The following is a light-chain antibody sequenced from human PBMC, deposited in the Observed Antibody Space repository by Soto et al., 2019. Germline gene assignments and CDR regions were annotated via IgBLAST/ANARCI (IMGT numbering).Light chain of an antibody. V-gene: IGKV3-15*01. Sequence: EIEMTQSPATLSVSLGDRATISCRASQSVSSNLAWYQQKPGQAPRLLIYGASTRATGIPARFSGSGSGTEFTLTISSLQSEDFAVYYCQQYNNWPLTFGQGTKVDIK. CDR2: GAS. CDR1: QSVSSN. CDR3: QQYNNWPLT. J-gene: IGKJ1*01.